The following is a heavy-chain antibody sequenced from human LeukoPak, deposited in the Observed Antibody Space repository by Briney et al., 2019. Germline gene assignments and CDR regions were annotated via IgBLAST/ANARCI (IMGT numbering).Heavy chain of an antibody. CDR1: GYTFTSYD. Sequence: GPVKVSCKASGYTFTSYDINWVRQATGQQLERMGWMNPNSGNTGYAQKFQGRVTMTRNTSISTAYMELSSLRSEDTAVYYCARGPPNWGFDYWGQGTLVTVSS. CDR3: ARGPPNWGFDY. D-gene: IGHD7-27*01. J-gene: IGHJ4*02. V-gene: IGHV1-8*01. CDR2: MNPNSGNT.